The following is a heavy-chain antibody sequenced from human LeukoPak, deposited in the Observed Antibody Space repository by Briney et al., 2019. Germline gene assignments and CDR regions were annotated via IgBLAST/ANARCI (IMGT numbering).Heavy chain of an antibody. CDR2: ISYDGSDK. CDR1: GFTFSSYG. D-gene: IGHD5-12*01. V-gene: IGHV3-30*03. J-gene: IGHJ4*02. CDR3: ARGQVPSGYGSLDY. Sequence: GGSLRLSCAASGFTFSSYGMHWVRRAPGKGLEWVAVISYDGSDKYYADSVKDRFTISRDNSKNTLYLQMNSLGTEDTALYYCARGQVPSGYGSLDYWGQGTLVTVSS.